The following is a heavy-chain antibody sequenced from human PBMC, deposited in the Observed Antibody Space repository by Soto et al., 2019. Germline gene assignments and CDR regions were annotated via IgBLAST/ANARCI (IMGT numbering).Heavy chain of an antibody. V-gene: IGHV5-51*01. Sequence: PGESLKISCQGSGYSFTSYWIGWVRQMPGKGLEWMGIIYPGDSDTRYSPSFQGQVTISADKSISTAYLQWSSLKASDTAMYYCARVAWREPRKYYFDYWGQGTLVTVSS. CDR3: ARVAWREPRKYYFDY. J-gene: IGHJ4*02. CDR2: IYPGDSDT. D-gene: IGHD1-26*01. CDR1: GYSFTSYW.